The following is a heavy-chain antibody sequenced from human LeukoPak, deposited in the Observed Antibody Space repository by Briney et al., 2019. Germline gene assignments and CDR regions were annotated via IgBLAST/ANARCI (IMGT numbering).Heavy chain of an antibody. CDR3: ARVQYYYDSSGYYLFDY. V-gene: IGHV4-59*01. CDR2: IYYSGST. CDR1: GGSISSYY. D-gene: IGHD3-22*01. Sequence: SETLSLTCTVSGGSISSYYWSWIRQLPGKGLEWIGYIYYSGSTNYNPSLKSRVTISVDTSKNQFSLKLSSVTAADTAVYYCARVQYYYDSSGYYLFDYWGQGTLVTVSS. J-gene: IGHJ4*02.